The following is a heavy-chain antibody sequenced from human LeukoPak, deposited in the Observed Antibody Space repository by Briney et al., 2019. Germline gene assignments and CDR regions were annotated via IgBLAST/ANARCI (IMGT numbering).Heavy chain of an antibody. CDR3: ARDQGYAFGY. D-gene: IGHD2-8*01. J-gene: IGHJ4*02. V-gene: IGHV3-11*05. CDR1: GFTFTDYP. CDR2: IRTTAERANYA. Sequence: GGSLRLSCAASGFTFTDYPMNWVRQAPGRGLEWVSNIRTTAERANYANYADAVRGRVTVSRDDAKYTLYLHMNGLRDDDTAVYYCARDQGYAFGYWGQGILVTVSS.